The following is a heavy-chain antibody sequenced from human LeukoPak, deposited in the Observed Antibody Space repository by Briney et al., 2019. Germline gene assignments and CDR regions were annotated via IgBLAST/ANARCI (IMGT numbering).Heavy chain of an antibody. Sequence: GGSLRLSCEASGFTFSSYAMSWVRQAPGKGLEWVSCIIDSGDITYYANSVKGRFTIFRDNSKNTMYQQMNSLRAEDTAVYYCAKLGGQEVYNYYVGVWGKGTTVAVSS. CDR1: GFTFSSYA. J-gene: IGHJ6*03. CDR2: IIDSGDIT. V-gene: IGHV3-23*01. D-gene: IGHD3-16*01. CDR3: AKLGGQEVYNYYVGV.